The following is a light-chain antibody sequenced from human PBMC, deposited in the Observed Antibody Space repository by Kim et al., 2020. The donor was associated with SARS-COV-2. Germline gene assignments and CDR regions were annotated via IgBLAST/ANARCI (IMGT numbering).Light chain of an antibody. Sequence: DTQMTQSPSSLSASVGDRVTITCRSSQGINNFLAWYQQRPGKVPKLLIYAASVLQSGVPSRFSASGSGTDFTLTISSLQPEDVATYYCQKYNSAPWTFGQGTKVDIK. CDR1: QGINNF. CDR2: AAS. CDR3: QKYNSAPWT. J-gene: IGKJ1*01. V-gene: IGKV1-27*01.